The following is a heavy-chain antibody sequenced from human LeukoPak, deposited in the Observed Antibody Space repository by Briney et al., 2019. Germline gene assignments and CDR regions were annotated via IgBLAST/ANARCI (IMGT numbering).Heavy chain of an antibody. CDR2: ISSSSSYI. Sequence: GGSLRLSCAASGFTFSSYSMNWVRQAPGKGLEWVSSISSSSSYIYYADSVKGRFTISRDNAKNSLYLQMNSLRAEDTAVYYCARDHHYDSSGYYFAPFDYWGQGTLVTVSS. CDR1: GFTFSSYS. J-gene: IGHJ4*02. V-gene: IGHV3-21*01. CDR3: ARDHHYDSSGYYFAPFDY. D-gene: IGHD3-22*01.